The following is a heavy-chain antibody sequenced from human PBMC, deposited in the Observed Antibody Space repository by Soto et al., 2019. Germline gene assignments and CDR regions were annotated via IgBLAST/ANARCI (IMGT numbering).Heavy chain of an antibody. D-gene: IGHD3-3*01. CDR1: GKSFNLFG. J-gene: IGHJ5*02. Sequence: MFSNGSGKSFNLFGLRLVQQKPGKSLEWMGIIYPGDSDTRYSPSFQGQVTISADKSISTAYLQWSSLKASDTAMYYCARSIDFWSGSPHVEFDPWGQGPLVTVSS. V-gene: IGHV5-51*07. CDR2: IYPGDSDT. CDR3: ARSIDFWSGSPHVEFDP.